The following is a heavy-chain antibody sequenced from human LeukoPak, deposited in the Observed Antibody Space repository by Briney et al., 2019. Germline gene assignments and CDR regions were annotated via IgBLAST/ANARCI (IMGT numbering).Heavy chain of an antibody. D-gene: IGHD6-13*01. J-gene: IGHJ3*01. CDR3: AREEHRLAAAGTSAFDL. CDR2: INRDGGLT. Sequence: GGSLRLSCAASGFTFNEYWMHWVRQAPGKGLAWVSHINRDGGLTNYADSVKGRFTISRDNARNTLYLQMNSLRADDTAIYFCAREEHRLAAAGTSAFDLGGQGTLVTVST. V-gene: IGHV3-74*01. CDR1: GFTFNEYW.